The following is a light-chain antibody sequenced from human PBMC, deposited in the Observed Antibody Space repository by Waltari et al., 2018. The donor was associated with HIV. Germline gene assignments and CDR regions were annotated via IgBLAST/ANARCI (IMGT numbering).Light chain of an antibody. CDR1: SSNIGSNY. V-gene: IGLV1-47*01. Sequence: QSVLTQPPSASGTPGQRVTISCSGSSSNIGSNYVYWYQQLPGTAPKLLIYMNYQRPSGVPDRFSGSKSGASASLAISGLRSEDESDYYCVLNLGRGIVVFGGGTKLTVL. CDR3: VLNLGRGIVV. J-gene: IGLJ2*01. CDR2: MNY.